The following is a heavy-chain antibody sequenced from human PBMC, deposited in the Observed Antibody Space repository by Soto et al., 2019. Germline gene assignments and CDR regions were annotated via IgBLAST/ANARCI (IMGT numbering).Heavy chain of an antibody. CDR1: GGSISSSSYY. J-gene: IGHJ4*02. Sequence: PSETLSLTCTVSGGSISSSSYYWGWIRQPPGKGLEWIGSIYYTGTTYYNPSLKSRLTISVDTSKNQFSLKLSSVTAADTAVYFCARTAHSGSYYFDYWGLGTLVTVSS. D-gene: IGHD1-26*01. CDR3: ARTAHSGSYYFDY. V-gene: IGHV4-39*07. CDR2: IYYTGTT.